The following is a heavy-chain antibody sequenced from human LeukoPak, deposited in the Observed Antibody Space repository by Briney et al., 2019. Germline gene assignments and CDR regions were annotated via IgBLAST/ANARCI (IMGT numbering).Heavy chain of an antibody. V-gene: IGHV4-31*03. CDR3: ASPRISATAPFDS. CDR2: IYYSGST. Sequence: SQTLSLTCTVSGGSISSGGYYWSWIRQHPGKGLEWIGYIYYSGSTYYNPSLKSRVTISVDASKNQFSLKLSSVTAADTAVYYCASPRISATAPFDSWGQGTLVTVSS. J-gene: IGHJ4*02. D-gene: IGHD6-13*01. CDR1: GGSISSGGYY.